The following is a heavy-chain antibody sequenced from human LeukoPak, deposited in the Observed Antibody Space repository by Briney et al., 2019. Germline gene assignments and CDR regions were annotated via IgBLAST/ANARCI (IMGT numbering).Heavy chain of an antibody. J-gene: IGHJ4*02. Sequence: GASVKVSCKSSGYTFTDYYIHWVRQAPGQGLEWMGWINPNSGGTNYAQNFQGRVTMTRDTYITTAYMGLSRLRLDDTAVYYCAVGRRTDFDYWGQGTLVTVSS. V-gene: IGHV1-2*02. CDR1: GYTFTDYY. CDR3: AVGRRTDFDY. D-gene: IGHD1-26*01. CDR2: INPNSGGT.